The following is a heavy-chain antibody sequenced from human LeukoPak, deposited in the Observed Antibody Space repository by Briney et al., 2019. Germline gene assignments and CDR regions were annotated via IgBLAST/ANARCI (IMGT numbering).Heavy chain of an antibody. CDR3: ARDRDSSGLRDFDI. CDR1: GGSINSYY. D-gene: IGHD3-22*01. J-gene: IGHJ2*01. V-gene: IGHV4-59*01. Sequence: SETLSLTCTVSGGSINSYYWSWIRQPPGKGLEWIGYIYYSGNTNYNPSLKSRVSISIDKSKNQLSLQLSSVTGADTAVYYCARDRDSSGLRDFDIWGRGTLVTVSA. CDR2: IYYSGNT.